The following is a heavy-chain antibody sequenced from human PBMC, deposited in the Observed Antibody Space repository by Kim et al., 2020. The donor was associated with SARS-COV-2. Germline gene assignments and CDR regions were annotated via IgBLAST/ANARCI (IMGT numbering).Heavy chain of an antibody. Sequence: GGSLRLSCAASGFTFDDYAMHWVRQAPGKGLECVSGISWNSGSIGYADSVKGRFTISRDNAKNSLYLQMNRLRAEDTALYYCAKDIQWELSAFDIWGQGTMVTVSS. D-gene: IGHD1-26*01. CDR1: GFTFDDYA. V-gene: IGHV3-9*01. CDR3: AKDIQWELSAFDI. J-gene: IGHJ3*02. CDR2: ISWNSGSI.